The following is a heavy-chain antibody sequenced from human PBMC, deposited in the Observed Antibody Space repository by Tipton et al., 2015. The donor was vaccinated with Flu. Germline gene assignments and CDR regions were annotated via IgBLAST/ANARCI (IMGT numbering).Heavy chain of an antibody. D-gene: IGHD4-11*01. CDR1: GFTFSYYW. CDR3: ARSRNGSFDY. J-gene: IGHJ4*02. CDR2: INSDGSNT. V-gene: IGHV3-74*01. Sequence: SLRLSCTASGFTFSYYWMHWVRQAPGKGLVWVSRINSDGSNTSCADSVKGRFTISRDNAKNTLYLQVNSLRAEDTAVYYCARSRNGSFDYWGQGTLVTVSS.